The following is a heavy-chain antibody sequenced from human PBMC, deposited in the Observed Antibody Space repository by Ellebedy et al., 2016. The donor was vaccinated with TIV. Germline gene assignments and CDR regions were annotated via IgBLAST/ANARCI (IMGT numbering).Heavy chain of an antibody. Sequence: AASVKVSCKASGGTFSSYAISWVRQAPGQGLEWMGGIIPIFGTANYAQKFQGRVTITADESTSTAYMELSSLRSEDTAVYYCASGEQRLAPAYWGQGTLVTVSS. CDR1: GGTFSSYA. D-gene: IGHD6-19*01. V-gene: IGHV1-69*13. CDR3: ASGEQRLAPAY. CDR2: IIPIFGTA. J-gene: IGHJ4*02.